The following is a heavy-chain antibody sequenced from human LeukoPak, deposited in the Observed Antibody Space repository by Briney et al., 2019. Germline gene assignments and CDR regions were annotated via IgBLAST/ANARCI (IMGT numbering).Heavy chain of an antibody. Sequence: GGSLRLSCAGSGFSFNNYWMHWVRQAPGKGLVWVSRIHSDGRVTTYADSVKGRFTISKDSARNTLYLQMNTLRVEDTAVYYCARELVVLPVWAFDIWGQGTMVTVSS. D-gene: IGHD2-15*01. CDR3: ARELVVLPVWAFDI. CDR1: GFSFNNYW. CDR2: IHSDGRVT. J-gene: IGHJ3*02. V-gene: IGHV3-74*01.